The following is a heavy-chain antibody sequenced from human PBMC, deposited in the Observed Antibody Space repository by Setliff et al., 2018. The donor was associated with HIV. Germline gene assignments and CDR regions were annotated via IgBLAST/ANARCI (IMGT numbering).Heavy chain of an antibody. Sequence: SETLSLTCAVYGGSFSGYYWSWIRQPPGKGLEWIGEINHSGSTNLNPSLKSRVTISVDTSKNQFSLKLSSVTAADTAVYYCARGGLTAAGTLLLVGYFDYWGQGTLVTAPQ. D-gene: IGHD6-13*01. J-gene: IGHJ4*02. CDR2: INHSGST. V-gene: IGHV4-34*01. CDR3: ARGGLTAAGTLLLVGYFDY. CDR1: GGSFSGYY.